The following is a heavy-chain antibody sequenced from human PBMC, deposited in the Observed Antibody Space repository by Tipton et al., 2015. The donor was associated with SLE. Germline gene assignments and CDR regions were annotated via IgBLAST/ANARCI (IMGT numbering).Heavy chain of an antibody. V-gene: IGHV3-15*01. Sequence: GSLRLYCAASGFTFSNAWMSWVRQAPGKGLEWVGRIKSKTDGGTTDYAAPVKGRFTISRDDSKNTLYLQMNSLKTEDTAVYYCTTEEVGATADAFDIWGQGTMVTVSS. CDR1: GFTFSNAW. CDR2: IKSKTDGGTT. J-gene: IGHJ3*02. CDR3: TTEEVGATADAFDI. D-gene: IGHD1-26*01.